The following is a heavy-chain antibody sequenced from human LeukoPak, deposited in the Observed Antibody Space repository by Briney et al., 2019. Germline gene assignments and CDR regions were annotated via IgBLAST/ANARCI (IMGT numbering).Heavy chain of an antibody. CDR1: GFTFSTHA. Sequence: QPGGSLRLSCAASGFTFSTHAMSWVRQAPGKGLEWVSTLSGYDDSTYYADSVKGRFTISRDISKDTLYLEMNSLRADDTAVYYCAKFRGLVVVTYYYDYWGQGTLVTVSS. D-gene: IGHD3-22*01. V-gene: IGHV3-23*01. CDR2: LSGYDDST. CDR3: AKFRGLVVVTYYYDY. J-gene: IGHJ4*02.